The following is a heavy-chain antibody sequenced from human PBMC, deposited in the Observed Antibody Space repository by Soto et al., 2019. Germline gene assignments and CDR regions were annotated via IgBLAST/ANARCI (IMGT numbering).Heavy chain of an antibody. CDR1: GFTFSSYA. V-gene: IGHV3-30-3*01. CDR3: ARGRGVAARPPYYFDY. CDR2: ISYDGSNK. Sequence: QVQLVESGGGVVQPGRSLRLSCAASGFTFSSYAMHWVRQAPGKGLEWVAVISYDGSNKYYADSVKGRFTISRDNSKNTLYLQMNSLRAEDTAVYYCARGRGVAARPPYYFDYWGQGTLVTVSS. D-gene: IGHD6-6*01. J-gene: IGHJ4*02.